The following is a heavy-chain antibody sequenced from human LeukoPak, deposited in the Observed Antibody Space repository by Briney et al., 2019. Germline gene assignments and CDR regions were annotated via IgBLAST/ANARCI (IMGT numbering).Heavy chain of an antibody. CDR3: ARRIAVAGIDY. J-gene: IGHJ4*02. CDR2: INHSGST. D-gene: IGHD6-19*01. CDR1: GGSFSGYY. V-gene: IGHV4-34*01. Sequence: SETLSLTCAVYGGSFSGYYWSWTRQPPGKGLEWIGEINHSGSTNYNPSLKSRVTISVDTSKNQFSLKLSSVTAADTAVYYCARRIAVAGIDYWGQGTLVTVSS.